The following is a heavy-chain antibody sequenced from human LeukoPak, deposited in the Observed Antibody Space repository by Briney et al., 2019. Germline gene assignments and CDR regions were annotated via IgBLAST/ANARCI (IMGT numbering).Heavy chain of an antibody. D-gene: IGHD3-16*01. Sequence: SETLSLTRTVSGYSISSGYYWGWIRQPPGKGLEWIGSIFQSGSTYYNPSLKSRVTISVDTSKNQFSLKLSSVTAADTAAYYCARKSLITFGGVSAFDYWGQGTLVTVSS. J-gene: IGHJ4*02. CDR2: IFQSGST. CDR1: GYSISSGYY. V-gene: IGHV4-38-2*02. CDR3: ARKSLITFGGVSAFDY.